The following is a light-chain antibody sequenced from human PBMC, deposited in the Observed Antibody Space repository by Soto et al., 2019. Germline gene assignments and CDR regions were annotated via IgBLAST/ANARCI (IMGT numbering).Light chain of an antibody. CDR1: SSVVGSNNL. J-gene: IGLJ2*01. Sequence: QSALTQPASVSGSHGQSVSISCTGTSSVVGSNNLVSWYQQHPGKAPKLLIYEGSKRPAGVPNSFSGSKSGNTASLTNSGLQAEDEADYYCCSYAGSSTRRVFGGRTKRTVL. V-gene: IGLV2-23*01. CDR2: EGS. CDR3: CSYAGSSTRRV.